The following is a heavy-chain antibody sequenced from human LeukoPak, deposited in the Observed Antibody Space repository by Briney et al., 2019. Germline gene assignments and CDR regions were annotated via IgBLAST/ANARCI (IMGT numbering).Heavy chain of an antibody. CDR2: IYTSGST. V-gene: IGHV4-4*07. J-gene: IGHJ6*03. Sequence: SETLSLTCTVSGGSISSYYWSWIRQPAGKGLEWIGRIYTSGSTNYNPSLTSRVTMSLDTSKNQFSLKLSSVTASDTAVYYCAKAPVTAIKGANYRDVWAKGTRVTVSS. CDR1: GGSISSYY. D-gene: IGHD5-18*01. CDR3: AKAPVTAIKGANYRDV.